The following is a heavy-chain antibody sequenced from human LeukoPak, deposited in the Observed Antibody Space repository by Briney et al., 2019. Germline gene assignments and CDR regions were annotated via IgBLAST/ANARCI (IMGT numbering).Heavy chain of an antibody. CDR3: ARDLPGIAAASLYNWFDP. Sequence: PGGSLRLSCAASGFTFSTYWMSWVRQAPGKGLEWVANINQDGGERYYVDSVKGRFTISRDNAKNSLYLEMNSLRAEDRAVYYCARDLPGIAAASLYNWFDPWGQGTLVTVSS. D-gene: IGHD6-13*01. J-gene: IGHJ5*02. CDR1: GFTFSTYW. CDR2: INQDGGER. V-gene: IGHV3-7*01.